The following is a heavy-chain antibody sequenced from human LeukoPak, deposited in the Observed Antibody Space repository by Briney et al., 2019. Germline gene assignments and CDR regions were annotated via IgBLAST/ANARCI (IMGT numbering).Heavy chain of an antibody. CDR3: ASGMATTRNWYFDL. CDR1: GGSISSYY. D-gene: IGHD5-24*01. J-gene: IGHJ2*01. Sequence: NPSETLSLTCTVSGGSISSYYWSWIRQPPGKGLEWIGYIYYSGSTNYNPSLKSRVAISVDTSKNQFSLKLSSVTAADTAVYYCASGMATTRNWYFDLWGRGTLVTVSS. V-gene: IGHV4-59*01. CDR2: IYYSGST.